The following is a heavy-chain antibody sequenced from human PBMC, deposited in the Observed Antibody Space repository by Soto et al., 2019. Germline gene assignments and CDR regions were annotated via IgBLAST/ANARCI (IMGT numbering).Heavy chain of an antibody. D-gene: IGHD3-10*01. V-gene: IGHV4-59*01. CDR2: IYSSGNT. Sequence: PPETLSLTCSVSGGSINTYYWSWIRQPPGKELEWIGFIYSSGNTHYNPSLKSRVTISVDTSNNQFSLRLSSVTAADTAVYFCARDRGPTSYFDYWGQGALVTVSS. J-gene: IGHJ4*02. CDR1: GGSINTYY. CDR3: ARDRGPTSYFDY.